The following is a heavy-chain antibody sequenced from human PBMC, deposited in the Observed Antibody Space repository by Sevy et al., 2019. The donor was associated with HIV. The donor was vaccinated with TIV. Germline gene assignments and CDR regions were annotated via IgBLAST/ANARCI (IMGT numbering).Heavy chain of an antibody. V-gene: IGHV1-18*01. CDR3: ARDGYCSGGSCYPNYYYGMDV. J-gene: IGHJ6*02. D-gene: IGHD2-15*01. CDR1: GYTFTSYG. CDR2: ISAYNGNT. Sequence: ASVKVSCKASGYTFTSYGIIWVRQAPGQGLEWMGWISAYNGNTNYAQKLQGRVTMTTDTSTSTAYMELRSLRSDDTAVYYCARDGYCSGGSCYPNYYYGMDVWGQGTTVTVSS.